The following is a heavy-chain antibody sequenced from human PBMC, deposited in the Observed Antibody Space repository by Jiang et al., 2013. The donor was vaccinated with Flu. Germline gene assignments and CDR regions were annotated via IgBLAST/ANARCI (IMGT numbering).Heavy chain of an antibody. CDR1: GFTFSSYG. CDR2: ISYDGSNK. J-gene: IGHJ4*02. V-gene: IGHV3-30*18. D-gene: IGHD1-26*01. Sequence: QLVESGGGVVQPGRSLRLSCAASGFTFSSYGMHWVRQAPGKGLEWVAVISYDGSNKYYADSVKGRFTISRDNSKNTLYLQMNSLRAEDTAVYYCAKDIVGATGVLRGYFDYWGQGTLVTVSS. CDR3: AKDIVGATGVLRGYFDY.